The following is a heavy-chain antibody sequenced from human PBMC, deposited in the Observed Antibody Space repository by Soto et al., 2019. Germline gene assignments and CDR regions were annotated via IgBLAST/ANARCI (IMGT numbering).Heavy chain of an antibody. Sequence: SETLSLPCTVDGGSSSGQYWSWIRQPPGKGLEWIGEINHSGSTNYDRSLKSGVIISVATPKKQFSVRLSSVTAADTAVYYCPRGDIVVVPAATKWFDPWGQGTLVTVPQ. CDR2: INHSGST. V-gene: IGHV4-34*01. CDR1: GGSSSGQY. D-gene: IGHD2-2*01. CDR3: PRGDIVVVPAATKWFDP. J-gene: IGHJ5*02.